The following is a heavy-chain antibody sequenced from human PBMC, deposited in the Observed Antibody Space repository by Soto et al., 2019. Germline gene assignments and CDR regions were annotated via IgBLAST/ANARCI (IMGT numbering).Heavy chain of an antibody. V-gene: IGHV4-59*01. D-gene: IGHD4-4*01. CDR2: SYYSGRT. Sequence: SETLSLTCTVSGGSINNYYWSWIRQPPGKGLEWIGYSYYSGRTSYNPSLKSRVTISVDTSKNQFSLKLRSVTAADTAVYYCARGSTVTDYYYYGMDVWGQGTTVTVSS. CDR1: GGSINNYY. CDR3: ARGSTVTDYYYYGMDV. J-gene: IGHJ6*02.